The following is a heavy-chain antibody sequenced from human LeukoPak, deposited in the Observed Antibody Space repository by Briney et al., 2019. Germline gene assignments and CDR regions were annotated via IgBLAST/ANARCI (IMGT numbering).Heavy chain of an antibody. Sequence: GGSLRLSCAASGFTFSRYSMNWVRQAPGKGLEWVSAISGSGANTYYADSVKGRFTISRDNSRDTLFLQMNSLRAEDTGVYFCAREGVSSNYFEYWGQGTLVPVSS. D-gene: IGHD6-19*01. CDR1: GFTFSRYS. CDR2: ISGSGANT. J-gene: IGHJ4*02. V-gene: IGHV3-23*01. CDR3: AREGVSSNYFEY.